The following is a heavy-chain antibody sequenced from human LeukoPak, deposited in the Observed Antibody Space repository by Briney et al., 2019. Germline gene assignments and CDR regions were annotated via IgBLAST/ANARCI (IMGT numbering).Heavy chain of an antibody. J-gene: IGHJ6*02. V-gene: IGHV1-69*04. CDR3: ARDLTAVAGPPLALYGMDV. CDR1: GGPFSSYT. CDR2: IIPILGIA. D-gene: IGHD6-19*01. Sequence: ASVKVSCKASGGPFSSYTISWVRQAPGQGLEWMGRIIPILGIANYAQKFQGRVTITADKSTSTAYMELSSLRSEDTAVYYCARDLTAVAGPPLALYGMDVWGQGTTVTVSS.